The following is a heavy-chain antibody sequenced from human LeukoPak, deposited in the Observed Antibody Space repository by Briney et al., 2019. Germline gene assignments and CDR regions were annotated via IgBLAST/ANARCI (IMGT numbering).Heavy chain of an antibody. D-gene: IGHD6-19*01. CDR1: GFTFSIYA. Sequence: PGGSLRLSCSASGFTFSIYAMNWVRQAPGKGLEWVSTIRDSGSSTYYADPVKGRFTISRDNSKNTLYLQMNSLRAEDTAVYYCAKVGGDSGWYFDYWGQGTLVTVSS. CDR3: AKVGGDSGWYFDY. CDR2: IRDSGSST. V-gene: IGHV3-23*01. J-gene: IGHJ4*02.